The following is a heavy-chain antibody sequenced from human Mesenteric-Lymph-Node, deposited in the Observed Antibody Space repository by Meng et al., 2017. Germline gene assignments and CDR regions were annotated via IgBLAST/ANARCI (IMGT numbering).Heavy chain of an antibody. D-gene: IGHD2-21*02. J-gene: IGHJ4*02. CDR1: GFTFSYYY. Sequence: GGSLRLSCAASGFTFSYYYMAWIRQAPGKGLEWVSGINWNGGSTGYADSVKGRFTMSRDNAQNSLFLQMNSLRDEDTAVYYCAREMPNCRNDCNDHWGQGTLVTVSS. CDR2: INWNGGST. CDR3: AREMPNCRNDCNDH. V-gene: IGHV3-20*04.